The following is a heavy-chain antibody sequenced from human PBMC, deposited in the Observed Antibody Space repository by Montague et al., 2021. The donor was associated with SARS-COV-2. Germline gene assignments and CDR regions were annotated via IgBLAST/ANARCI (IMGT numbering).Heavy chain of an antibody. D-gene: IGHD3-22*01. Sequence: SPSLKSRVTMAVDTSKNQFSLKVTSVTAADTAVYYCARTGTITMIVVVIDAFDIWGQGTMVTVSS. J-gene: IGHJ3*02. V-gene: IGHV4-4*07. CDR3: ARTGTITMIVVVIDAFDI.